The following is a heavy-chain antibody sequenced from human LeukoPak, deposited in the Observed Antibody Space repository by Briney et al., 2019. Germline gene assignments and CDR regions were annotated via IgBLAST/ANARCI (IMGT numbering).Heavy chain of an antibody. CDR3: TRHDPFCSGGSCYQTIDI. J-gene: IGHJ3*02. Sequence: PGGSLRLSCADSGFTFSGSAMHWVRQASGKGLEWVGRIRSKANSYATAYAASVKGRFTISRDDSKNTAYLQMNSLKTEDTAVYYCTRHDPFCSGGSCYQTIDIWGQGTMVTVSS. CDR1: GFTFSGSA. CDR2: IRSKANSYAT. V-gene: IGHV3-73*01. D-gene: IGHD2-15*01.